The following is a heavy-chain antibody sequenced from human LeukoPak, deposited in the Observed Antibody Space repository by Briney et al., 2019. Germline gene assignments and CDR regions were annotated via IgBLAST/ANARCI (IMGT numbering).Heavy chain of an antibody. V-gene: IGHV3-64D*06. CDR1: GFTFSAYT. CDR3: VNQISGWVY. D-gene: IGHD6-19*01. J-gene: IGHJ4*02. Sequence: GGSLRLSCSASGFTFSAYTMHWVRQAPGKGLEYVSAISSNGGSAYHADSVKGRFTISRDNSKNTLYLQMSSLRAEDTAVYYCVNQISGWVYWGQGTLVTVSS. CDR2: ISSNGGSA.